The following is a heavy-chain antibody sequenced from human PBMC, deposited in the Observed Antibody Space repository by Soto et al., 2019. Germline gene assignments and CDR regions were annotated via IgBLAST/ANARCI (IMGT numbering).Heavy chain of an antibody. Sequence: QVQLVQSGAEVKKPGASVKVSCKASGYTFTSYDINWVRQATGQGLEWMGWMNPNSCNTGYAQKFQGRVTMTRNTSISTAYMELSSLRSEDTAVYYCARVYDFWSGYYRGDPNWFDPWGQGTLVTVSS. V-gene: IGHV1-8*01. J-gene: IGHJ5*02. CDR3: ARVYDFWSGYYRGDPNWFDP. D-gene: IGHD3-3*01. CDR1: GYTFTSYD. CDR2: MNPNSCNT.